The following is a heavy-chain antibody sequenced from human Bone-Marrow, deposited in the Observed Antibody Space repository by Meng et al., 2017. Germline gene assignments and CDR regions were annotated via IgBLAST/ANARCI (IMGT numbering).Heavy chain of an antibody. CDR3: ARGRGTMPYWYFDL. D-gene: IGHD2-2*01. J-gene: IGHJ2*01. CDR1: GGSFSGYY. V-gene: IGHV4-34*01. Sequence: QVPLQQWGAGLLKPSETLSLTCAVYGGSFSGYYWSWIRQPPGKGLEWIGEINHSGSTNYNPSLKSQVTISVDTSKNQFSLKLSSVTAADTAVYYCARGRGTMPYWYFDLWGRGTLVTVSS. CDR2: INHSGST.